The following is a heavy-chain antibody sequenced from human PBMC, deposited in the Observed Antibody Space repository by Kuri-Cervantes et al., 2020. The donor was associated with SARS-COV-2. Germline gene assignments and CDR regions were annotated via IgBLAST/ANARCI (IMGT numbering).Heavy chain of an antibody. CDR1: GSPISSISYY. Sequence: ESLKIPCTVLGSPISSISYYWSWIRQPPGKGLEWFGEINHSGSTNYNPSLKSRVTISVDTSKNQFSLKLSSVTAADTALYYCARGGRIAVAGILLPLYYYVMDVWGQGTTVTVSS. CDR2: INHSGST. D-gene: IGHD6-19*01. J-gene: IGHJ6*02. CDR3: ARGGRIAVAGILLPLYYYVMDV. V-gene: IGHV4-39*07.